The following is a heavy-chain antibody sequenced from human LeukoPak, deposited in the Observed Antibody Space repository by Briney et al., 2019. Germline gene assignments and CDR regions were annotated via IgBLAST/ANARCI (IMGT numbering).Heavy chain of an antibody. CDR1: GYTFTGYY. CDR3: ARDSYYDSSGYYSSEYFQH. Sequence: ASVKVSCKASGYTFTGYYMHWVRQAPGQGLEWMGWINPNSGGTSYAQKFQGRVTMTRDTSISTAYMELSRLRSDDTAVYYCARDSYYDSSGYYSSEYFQHWGQGTLVTVSS. CDR2: INPNSGGT. J-gene: IGHJ1*01. D-gene: IGHD3-22*01. V-gene: IGHV1-2*02.